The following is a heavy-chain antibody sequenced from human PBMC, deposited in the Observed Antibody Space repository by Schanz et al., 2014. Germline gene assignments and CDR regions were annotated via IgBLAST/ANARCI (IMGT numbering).Heavy chain of an antibody. CDR3: AKVREWWPYYFDY. V-gene: IGHV3-30*02. CDR1: GFTFGAYT. D-gene: IGHD2-15*01. CDR2: IRSDGSNE. J-gene: IGHJ4*02. Sequence: QVQLVESGGDLAQTGGSLRLSCAASGFTFGAYTMNWVRQSPGKGLEWVAFIRSDGSNENYADSVRGRFTISRDNSKKTLYLQMNSLRAEDTAVYYCAKVREWWPYYFDYWGQGTLVTVSS.